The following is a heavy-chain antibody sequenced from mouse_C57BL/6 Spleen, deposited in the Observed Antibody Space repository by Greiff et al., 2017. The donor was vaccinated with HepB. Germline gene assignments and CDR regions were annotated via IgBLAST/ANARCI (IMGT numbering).Heavy chain of an antibody. V-gene: IGHV6-3*01. Sequence: EVKLEESGGGLVQPGGSMKLSCVASGFTFSNYWMNWVRQSPEKGLEWVAQIRLKSDNYATHYAESVKGRFTISRDDSKSSVYLQMNNLRAEDTGIYYCTGPVVATDYYAMDYWGQGTSVTVSS. CDR3: TGPVVATDYYAMDY. J-gene: IGHJ4*01. CDR1: GFTFSNYW. D-gene: IGHD1-1*01. CDR2: IRLKSDNYAT.